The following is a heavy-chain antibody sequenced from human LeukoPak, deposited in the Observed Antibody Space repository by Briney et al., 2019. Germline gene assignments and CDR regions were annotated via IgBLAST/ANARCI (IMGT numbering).Heavy chain of an antibody. CDR1: GGSISSSNYY. D-gene: IGHD1-26*01. J-gene: IGHJ3*02. CDR2: IYYSGST. CDR3: ARPDSGTYVARAFDI. V-gene: IGHV4-39*01. Sequence: KPSETLSLTCTVSGGSISSSNYYGGWFCQPPGKGLEWIGSIYYSGSTYYTPSLKSRATISVDTSKNQFSLKLSSVTAADTAVYYCARPDSGTYVARAFDIWGQGTLVSVSS.